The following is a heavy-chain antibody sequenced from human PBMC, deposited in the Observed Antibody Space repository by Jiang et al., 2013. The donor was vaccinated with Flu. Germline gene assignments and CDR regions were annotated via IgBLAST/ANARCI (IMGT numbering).Heavy chain of an antibody. D-gene: IGHD6-13*01. CDR1: GFSLSTSGMC. V-gene: IGHV2-70*11. Sequence: KPTQTLTLTCTFSGFSLSTSGMCVSWIRQPPGKALEWLARIDWDDDKYYSTSLKTRLTISKDTSKNQVVLTMTNMDPVDTATYYCARIGPGRQLDLYDYWGQGTLVTVSS. CDR2: IDWDDDK. CDR3: ARIGPGRQLDLYDY. J-gene: IGHJ4*02.